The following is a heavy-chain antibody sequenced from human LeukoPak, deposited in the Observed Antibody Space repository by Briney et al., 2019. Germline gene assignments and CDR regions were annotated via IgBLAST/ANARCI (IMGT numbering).Heavy chain of an antibody. D-gene: IGHD4-17*01. Sequence: GGSLRLSCAASGFTFSSYAMSWVRQAPGKGLEWVSAISGSGGSTYYADSVKGRFTISRDNSKNTLYLQMNSLRAEDTAVYYCAKRLSGRDYGAPSDAFDIWGQGTMVTVSS. CDR3: AKRLSGRDYGAPSDAFDI. CDR2: ISGSGGST. J-gene: IGHJ3*02. V-gene: IGHV3-23*01. CDR1: GFTFSSYA.